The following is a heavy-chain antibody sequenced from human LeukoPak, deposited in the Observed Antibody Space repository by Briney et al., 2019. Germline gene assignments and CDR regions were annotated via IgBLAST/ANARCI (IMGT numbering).Heavy chain of an antibody. Sequence: PSETLSLTCTVSGYSISSGYYWGWIRQPPGKGLERIGSIYHSGSTYYNPSLKSRVTISVDTSKNQFSLKLSSVTAADTAVYYCARVVASPHYYYMDVWGKGTTVTVSS. CDR2: IYHSGST. CDR3: ARVVASPHYYYMDV. V-gene: IGHV4-38-2*02. CDR1: GYSISSGYY. J-gene: IGHJ6*03.